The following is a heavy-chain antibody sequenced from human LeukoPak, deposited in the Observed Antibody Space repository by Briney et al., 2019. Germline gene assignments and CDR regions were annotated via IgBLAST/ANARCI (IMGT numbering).Heavy chain of an antibody. CDR3: AELGITMIGGV. CDR1: VFTFSSYR. V-gene: IGHV3-21*01. J-gene: IGHJ6*04. Sequence: GGSVSLSCAASVFTFSSYRMNWVRQAPGKGLEWVSSLSSSSRYIYYADLVKGRFIISRDHAKNSLYLQMNSLRAEDTAVYYCAELGITMIGGVWGKGTTVTISS. CDR2: LSSSSRYI. D-gene: IGHD3-10*02.